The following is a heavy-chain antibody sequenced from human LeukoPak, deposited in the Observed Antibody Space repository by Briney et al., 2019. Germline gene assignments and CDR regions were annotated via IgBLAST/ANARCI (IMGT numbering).Heavy chain of an antibody. CDR2: ISWNSGSI. J-gene: IGHJ4*02. CDR3: AKGTYYYDSSGLFDY. Sequence: GGSLRLSCAASGFTFDDYAMHWVRQAPGKGLEWVPGISWNSGSIGYADPVKGRFAISRDNAKNSLYLQMNSLRAEDTALYYCAKGTYYYDSSGLFDYWGQGTLVTVSS. CDR1: GFTFDDYA. V-gene: IGHV3-9*01. D-gene: IGHD3-22*01.